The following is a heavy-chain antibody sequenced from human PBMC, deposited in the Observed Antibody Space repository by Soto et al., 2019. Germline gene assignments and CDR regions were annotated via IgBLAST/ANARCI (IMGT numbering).Heavy chain of an antibody. CDR2: IIPIFGTA. CDR3: ARDRGGVPAARLRYDYYGMDV. CDR1: GGTFSSYA. V-gene: IGHV1-69*01. J-gene: IGHJ6*02. D-gene: IGHD2-2*01. Sequence: QVQLVQSGAEVKKPGSSVKVSCKASGGTFSSYAISWVRQAPGQGLEWMGGIIPIFGTANYAQKFQGRVTITADESTSTAYMELSSLRSEDTAVYYCARDRGGVPAARLRYDYYGMDVWCQGSKVTVSS.